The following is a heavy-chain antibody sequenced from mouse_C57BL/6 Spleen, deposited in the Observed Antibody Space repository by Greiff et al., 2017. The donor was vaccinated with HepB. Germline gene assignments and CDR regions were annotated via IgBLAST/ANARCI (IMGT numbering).Heavy chain of an antibody. J-gene: IGHJ1*03. V-gene: IGHV1-50*01. CDR3: ASTTVKV. CDR2: IDPSDSYT. CDR1: GYTFTSYW. D-gene: IGHD1-1*01. Sequence: QVQLKQPGAELVKPGASVKLSCKASGYTFTSYWMQWVKQRPGQGLEWIGEIDPSDSYTNYNQKFKGKATLTVDTSSSTAYMQLSSLTSEDSAVYYCASTTVKVWGTGTTVTVSS.